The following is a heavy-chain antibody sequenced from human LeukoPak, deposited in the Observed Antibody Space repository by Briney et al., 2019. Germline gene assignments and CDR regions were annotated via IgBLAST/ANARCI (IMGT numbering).Heavy chain of an antibody. J-gene: IGHJ4*02. CDR2: IYHSGST. D-gene: IGHD4-17*01. Sequence: SQTLSLTCAVSGGSISSGGYSWSWIRQPPGKGLEWIVYIYHSGSTYYNPSLKSRVTISVDRSKNQFSLKLSSVTAADTAVYYCARALQDDYGDRYFDYWGQGTLVTVSS. CDR1: GGSISSGGYS. V-gene: IGHV4-30-2*01. CDR3: ARALQDDYGDRYFDY.